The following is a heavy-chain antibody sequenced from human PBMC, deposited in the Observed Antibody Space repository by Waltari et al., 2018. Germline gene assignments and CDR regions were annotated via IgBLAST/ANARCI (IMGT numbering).Heavy chain of an antibody. CDR3: ARSSAGMPRWLGDY. CDR2: VYYSGTT. J-gene: IGHJ4*02. Sequence: QLQLQESGPGLVKPSETLSLSCSVSGDSISSSNYYGGWIRQPPGKGLGWIASVYYSGTTYYNPSLKSRVTISADTSRNQFYLRLTSVTATDTAVYYCARSSAGMPRWLGDYWGQGILVTVSS. D-gene: IGHD5-12*01. V-gene: IGHV4-39*01. CDR1: GDSISSSNYY.